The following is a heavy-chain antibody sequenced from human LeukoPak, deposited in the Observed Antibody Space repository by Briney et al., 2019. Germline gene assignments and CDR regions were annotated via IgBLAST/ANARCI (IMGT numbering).Heavy chain of an antibody. CDR2: IYNTGST. CDR1: GGSISSYY. J-gene: IGHJ4*02. CDR3: ARTYYYDSSGYYTLEYYFDY. Sequence: PSETLSLTCTVSGGSISSYYWNWIRQPPGKGLEWIGYIYNTGSTNNNPSLKSRVTISVDTSKNQFSLKLSSVTAADTAVYYCARTYYYDSSGYYTLEYYFDYWGQGTLVTVSS. D-gene: IGHD3-22*01. V-gene: IGHV4-59*01.